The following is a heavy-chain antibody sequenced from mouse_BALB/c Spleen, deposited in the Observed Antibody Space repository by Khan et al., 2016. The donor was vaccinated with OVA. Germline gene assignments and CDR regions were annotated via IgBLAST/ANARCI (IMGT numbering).Heavy chain of an antibody. J-gene: IGHJ3*01. CDR2: INPSNGGT. D-gene: IGHD2-2*01. CDR1: GYTFTSYY. V-gene: IGHV1S81*02. CDR3: TRSGYGSFAY. Sequence: QVQLKQSGAELVKPGASVRLSCKASGYTFTSYYLYWVKQRPGQGLEWIGDINPSNGGTNFNEKFKGKATLTVDKSSSTAYIQLNSLTSEDSAVYYCTRSGYGSFAYWGQGTLVTVSA.